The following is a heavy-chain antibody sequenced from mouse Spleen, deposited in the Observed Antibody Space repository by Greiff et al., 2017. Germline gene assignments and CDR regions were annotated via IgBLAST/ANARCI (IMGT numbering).Heavy chain of an antibody. V-gene: IGHV5-4*03. CDR3: ARALIYYGNRYYAMDY. Sequence: EVMLVESGGGLVKPGGSLKLSCAASGFTFSSYAMSWVRQTPEKRLEWVATISDGGSYTYYPDNVKGRFTISRDNAKNNLYLQMSHLKSEDTAMYYCARALIYYGNRYYAMDYWGQGTSVTVSS. CDR1: GFTFSSYA. D-gene: IGHD2-1*01. CDR2: ISDGGSYT. J-gene: IGHJ4*01.